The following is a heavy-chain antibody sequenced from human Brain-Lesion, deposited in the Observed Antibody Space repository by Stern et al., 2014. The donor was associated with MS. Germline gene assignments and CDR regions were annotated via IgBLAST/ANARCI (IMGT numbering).Heavy chain of an antibody. CDR3: ARDQRGITIFGVVTDYYYLGMDV. V-gene: IGHV1-2*02. CDR1: GYIFTGYY. J-gene: IGHJ6*02. Sequence: QVQLVQSGAEVKKPGASVKVSCKTSGYIFTGYYIHWVRQAPGQGLEWMAWINPNTGGPKYAQKFQGIVTMSRDTSISTAYVELSSLTSDDTAVYYCARDQRGITIFGVVTDYYYLGMDVWGQGTTVTVSS. CDR2: INPNTGGP. D-gene: IGHD3-3*01.